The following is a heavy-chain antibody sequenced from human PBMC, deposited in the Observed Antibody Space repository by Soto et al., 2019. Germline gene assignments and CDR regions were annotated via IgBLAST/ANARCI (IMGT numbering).Heavy chain of an antibody. V-gene: IGHV3-33*01. D-gene: IGHD6-13*01. CDR1: GFTFSSYG. Sequence: QVQLVESGGGVVQPGRSLRLSCAASGFTFSSYGMHWVRQAPGKGLEWVAVIWYDGSNKYYADSVRGRFTISRDNSKNQLYLQMNSLRAEDTAVYYCASCGIAAGEYWGQGTLVTVSS. J-gene: IGHJ4*02. CDR2: IWYDGSNK. CDR3: ASCGIAAGEY.